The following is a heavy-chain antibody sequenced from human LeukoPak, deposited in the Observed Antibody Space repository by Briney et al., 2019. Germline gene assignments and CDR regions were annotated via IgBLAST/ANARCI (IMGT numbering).Heavy chain of an antibody. V-gene: IGHV4-39*01. CDR2: IYYSGST. CDR1: GGSTSSSSYY. CDR3: ARPHPYCGGDCYSFDY. Sequence: SETLSLTCTVSGGSTSSSSYYWGWIRQPPGKGLEWIGSIYYSGSTYYNPSLKSRVTISVDTSKNQFSLKLSSVTAADTAVYYCARPHPYCGGDCYSFDYWGQGTLVTVSS. J-gene: IGHJ4*02. D-gene: IGHD2-21*01.